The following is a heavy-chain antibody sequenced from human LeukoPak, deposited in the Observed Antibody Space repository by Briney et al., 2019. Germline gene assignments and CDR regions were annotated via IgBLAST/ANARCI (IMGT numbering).Heavy chain of an antibody. J-gene: IGHJ4*02. CDR1: GYSISSGHY. CDR2: IYHSGST. D-gene: IGHD3-10*01. CDR3: ARLVVRGYFDY. V-gene: IGHV4-38-2*01. Sequence: SETLSLTCAVSGYSISSGHYWGWIRQPPGKGLEWIGSIYHSGSTYYNPSLKSRVTISVDTSKNQFSLKLSSVTAADTAVYYCARLVVRGYFDYWGQGTLVTVSS.